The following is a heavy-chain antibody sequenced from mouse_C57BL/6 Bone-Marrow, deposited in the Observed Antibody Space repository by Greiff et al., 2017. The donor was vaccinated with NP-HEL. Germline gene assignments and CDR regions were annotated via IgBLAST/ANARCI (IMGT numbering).Heavy chain of an antibody. V-gene: IGHV1-53*01. Sequence: VQLQQSGAELARPGASVKLSCKASGYTFTSYWMHWVKQRPGQGLEWIGNINPSNGGTNYNEKFKSKATLTVDKSSSTAYMQLSSLTSEDSAVYYCARNPLTTVVFDYWGQGTTLTVSS. D-gene: IGHD1-1*01. CDR2: INPSNGGT. J-gene: IGHJ2*01. CDR1: GYTFTSYW. CDR3: ARNPLTTVVFDY.